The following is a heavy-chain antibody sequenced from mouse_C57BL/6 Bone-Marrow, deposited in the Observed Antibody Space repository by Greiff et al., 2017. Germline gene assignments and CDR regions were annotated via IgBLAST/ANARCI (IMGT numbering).Heavy chain of an antibody. V-gene: IGHV1-81*01. CDR2: IYPRSCNT. Sequence: QVQLQQSGAELARPGASVKLSCKASGYTFTSYGISWVKQRTGQGLEWIGEIYPRSCNTYYNEKFKGKATLTADKSSSTAYMELRSLTSEDSAVYFCARRGRLRNYYAMDYWGQGTSGTVAS. D-gene: IGHD2-4*01. CDR3: ARRGRLRNYYAMDY. CDR1: GYTFTSYG. J-gene: IGHJ4*01.